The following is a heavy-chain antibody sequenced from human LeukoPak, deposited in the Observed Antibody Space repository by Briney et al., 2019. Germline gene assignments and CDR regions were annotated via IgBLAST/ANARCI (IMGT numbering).Heavy chain of an antibody. Sequence: GGSLRLSCAASGFTFSSYAMHWVRQAPGKGLEWVAVISYDGSNKYHADSVKGRFTISRDNSKNTLYLQMNSLRAEDTAVYYCSKGVGATPGTSDYWGQGTLVTVSS. J-gene: IGHJ4*02. CDR1: GFTFSSYA. V-gene: IGHV3-30-3*01. CDR2: ISYDGSNK. D-gene: IGHD1-26*01. CDR3: SKGVGATPGTSDY.